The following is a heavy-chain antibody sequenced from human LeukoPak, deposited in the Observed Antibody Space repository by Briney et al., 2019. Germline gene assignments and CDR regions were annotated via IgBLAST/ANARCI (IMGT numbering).Heavy chain of an antibody. D-gene: IGHD3-10*01. V-gene: IGHV3-11*03. CDR3: ARFMGSGSYTPDY. J-gene: IGHJ4*02. CDR2: ITSSGSYT. Sequence: KPGGSLRLSCAASRFTFSNYYMSWIRQTPGKGLEWVSYITSSGSYTNYADSVKGRFTISRDNAKNSLYLQMNSLSPEDTAVYYCARFMGSGSYTPDYWGQGTLVTVSS. CDR1: RFTFSNYY.